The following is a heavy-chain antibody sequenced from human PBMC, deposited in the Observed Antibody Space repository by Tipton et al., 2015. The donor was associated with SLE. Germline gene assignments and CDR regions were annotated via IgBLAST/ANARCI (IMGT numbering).Heavy chain of an antibody. CDR3: ARCDTGFDY. CDR1: GGSISSSSYY. CDR2: MWHIGTT. Sequence: TLSLTCTVSGGSISSSSYYWGWIRQPPGKGLEWIGEMWHIGTTNYNPSLSGRVTISIDKSKNQFSLKVYSVTAADTAVYYCARCDTGFDYWGQGTLVTVSS. V-gene: IGHV4-39*07. D-gene: IGHD2-21*02. J-gene: IGHJ4*02.